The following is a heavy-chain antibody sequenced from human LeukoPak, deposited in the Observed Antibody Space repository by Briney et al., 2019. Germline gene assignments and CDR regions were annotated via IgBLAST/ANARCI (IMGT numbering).Heavy chain of an antibody. CDR2: IYYSGST. D-gene: IGHD5-18*01. Sequence: SETLSLTCTVSGGSISSYYWSWIRQPPGKGLEWIGYIYYSGSTNYNPSLKSRVTISVDTSKNQFSLKLSSVTAADTAVYYCAREPGYSYGYGDYWSQGTLVTVSS. CDR3: AREPGYSYGYGDY. J-gene: IGHJ4*02. V-gene: IGHV4-59*12. CDR1: GGSISSYY.